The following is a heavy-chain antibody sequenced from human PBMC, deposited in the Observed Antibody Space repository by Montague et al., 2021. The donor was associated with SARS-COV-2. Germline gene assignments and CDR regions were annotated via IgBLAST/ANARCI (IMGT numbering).Heavy chain of an antibody. Sequence: SETLPLTCAVYGGSFSGYYWTWIRQSPGKGLEWIAEISHSGTTNYNFNPSLRSRVTISVDTSKSQFSLKLSSVTAADTGVYYCARWDPQTLTLIGLRGKSASDYWGQGTLVTVS. V-gene: IGHV4-34*01. CDR2: ISHSGTT. J-gene: IGHJ4*02. CDR3: ARWDPQTLTLIGLRGKSASDY. D-gene: IGHD4-23*01. CDR1: GGSFSGYY.